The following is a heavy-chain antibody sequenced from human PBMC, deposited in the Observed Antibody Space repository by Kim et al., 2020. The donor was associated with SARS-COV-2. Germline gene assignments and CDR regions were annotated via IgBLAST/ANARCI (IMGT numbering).Heavy chain of an antibody. CDR3: TKAVGSGS. V-gene: IGHV3-74*01. CDR2: ISSDGTST. D-gene: IGHD1-26*01. CDR1: GFTLSYFY. J-gene: IGHJ4*02. Sequence: GGSLRLSCAASGFTLSYFYMSWVRQPPGKGLEWISYISSDGTSTSYADSVKGRFTISRDNAKNTLYLQMNSLRAEDTAVYYCTKAVGSGSWGQGTRVIAS.